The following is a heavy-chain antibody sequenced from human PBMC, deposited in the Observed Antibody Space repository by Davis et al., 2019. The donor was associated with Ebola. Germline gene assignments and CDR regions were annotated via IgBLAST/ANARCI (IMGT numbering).Heavy chain of an antibody. CDR2: IYYSGST. Sequence: PSETLSLTCTVSGGSISSYYWSWIRQPPGKGLEWIGYIYYSGSTNYNPSLKSRVTISVDTSKNQFSLKLSSVTAADTAVYYCARGGGRIAARHSYYYYYYGMDVWGQGTTVTVSS. D-gene: IGHD6-6*01. V-gene: IGHV4-59*12. CDR3: ARGGGRIAARHSYYYYYYGMDV. J-gene: IGHJ6*02. CDR1: GGSISSYY.